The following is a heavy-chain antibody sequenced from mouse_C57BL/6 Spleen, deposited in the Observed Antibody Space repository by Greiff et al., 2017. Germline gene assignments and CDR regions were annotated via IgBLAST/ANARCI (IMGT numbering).Heavy chain of an antibody. CDR2: IDPTSGGT. J-gene: IGHJ4*01. D-gene: IGHD3-1*01. V-gene: IGHV1-62-3*01. Sequence: QVQLQQPGAELVKPGASVKLSSKASGYTFTSYWMHWVKQRPGRGLEWIGRIDPTSGGTKYNEKFKSKATLTVDKPSSAASTQLSSLTSENSAVYYCAISPAGYYAMDYWGQGTSVTVSS. CDR1: GYTFTSYW. CDR3: AISPAGYYAMDY.